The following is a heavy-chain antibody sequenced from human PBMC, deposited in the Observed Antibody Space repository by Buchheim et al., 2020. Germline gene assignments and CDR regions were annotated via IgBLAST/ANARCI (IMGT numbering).Heavy chain of an antibody. CDR2: LSGSGGSK. D-gene: IGHD6-19*01. V-gene: IGHV3-23*01. CDR3: AKEGRRYQLPIAVAGTISIEDY. J-gene: IGHJ4*02. Sequence: EVQLLESGGGLVQPGGSLRLSCAASGFTFSSYAMSWVRQAQGKGLEWVSALSGSGGSKYYAVSVKGRFTISRDHSKNTVYPQMNSLRAEDTAVYYCAKEGRRYQLPIAVAGTISIEDYWGQGTL. CDR1: GFTFSSYA.